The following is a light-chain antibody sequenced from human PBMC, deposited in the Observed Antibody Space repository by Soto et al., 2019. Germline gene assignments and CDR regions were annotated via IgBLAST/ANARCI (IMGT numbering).Light chain of an antibody. CDR2: DAS. CDR1: QGIHKF. J-gene: IGKJ4*01. V-gene: IGKV1-33*01. Sequence: DIQMAQSPASLSASVGDRVTITCQASQGIHKFLNWYQQKPGKAPKLLIYDASYLGAGVSSRFSGRGSGTDFTFTISNQRPEDIATYDCQQYDSLPPTFGGGTKVEIK. CDR3: QQYDSLPPT.